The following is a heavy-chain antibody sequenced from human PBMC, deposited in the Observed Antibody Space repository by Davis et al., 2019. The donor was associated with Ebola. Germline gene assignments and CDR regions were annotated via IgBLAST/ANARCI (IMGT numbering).Heavy chain of an antibody. CDR1: GYTFTSYA. D-gene: IGHD2-2*01. Sequence: ASVKVSCKASGYTFTSYAVHWVRQAPGQRLEWMGWINAGNGNTKYSQKFQGRVTITRDTSASTAYMELSSLRSEDTAVYYCARGDCSSTSCYRWFDPWGQGTLVTVSS. CDR2: INAGNGNT. V-gene: IGHV1-3*01. J-gene: IGHJ5*02. CDR3: ARGDCSSTSCYRWFDP.